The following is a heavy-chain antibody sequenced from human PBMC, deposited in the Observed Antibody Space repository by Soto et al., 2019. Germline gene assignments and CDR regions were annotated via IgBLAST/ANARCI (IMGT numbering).Heavy chain of an antibody. CDR2: MNPNSGNT. CDR3: ARSCSGGSCYGYYYYYMDV. Sequence: ASVKASCETSGYRFTRYDINWVRQVNGQGLEWMGWMNPNSGNTGYAQKFQGRVTMTRNTSISTAYMELSSLRSEDTAVYYCARSCSGGSCYGYYYYYMDVWGKGTTVTVSS. CDR1: GYRFTRYD. D-gene: IGHD2-15*01. V-gene: IGHV1-8*01. J-gene: IGHJ6*03.